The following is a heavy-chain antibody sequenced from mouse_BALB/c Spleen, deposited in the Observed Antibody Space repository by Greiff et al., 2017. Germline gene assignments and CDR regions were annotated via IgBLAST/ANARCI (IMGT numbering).Heavy chain of an antibody. V-gene: IGHV5-9-4*01. J-gene: IGHJ3*01. D-gene: IGHD1-1*02. CDR1: GFTFSSYA. CDR3: AREGGIPWFAY. CDR2: ISSGGSYT. Sequence: EVKLVESGGGLVKPGGSLKLSCAASGFTFSSYAMSWVRQSPEKRLEWVAEISSGGSYTYYPDTVTGRFTISRDNAKNTLYLEMSSLRSEDTAMYYCAREGGIPWFAYWGQGTLVTVSA.